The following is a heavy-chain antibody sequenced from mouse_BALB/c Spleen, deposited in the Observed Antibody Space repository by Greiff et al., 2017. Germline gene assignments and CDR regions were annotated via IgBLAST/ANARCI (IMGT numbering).Heavy chain of an antibody. CDR1: GYTFTSYW. CDR3: ATMRTAQATRLGDMDY. J-gene: IGHJ4*01. D-gene: IGHD3-2*02. CDR2: IDPYDSDT. V-gene: IGHV1-74*01. Sequence: QVQLQQPGAELVRPGASVKLSCKASGYTFTSYWMNWVKQRPEQGLEWIGRIDPYDSDTYYNQKFKDKAIFTVDKSSSTAYMQLSSLTSEDSAVYYGATMRTAQATRLGDMDYWGQGTSVTVSS.